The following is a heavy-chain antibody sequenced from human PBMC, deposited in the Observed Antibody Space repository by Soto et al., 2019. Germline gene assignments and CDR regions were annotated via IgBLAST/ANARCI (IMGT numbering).Heavy chain of an antibody. Sequence: EVQLLESGGGLVQPGGSLRLSCAASGFTFSSYAMSWVRQAPGKGLEWVSAISGSGGSTYYADSVKGRFTISRDNSKNTLYLQMNSLRAEDTAVYYCAKGLRVHLYYDSSGYYLYWGQGTLVTVSS. V-gene: IGHV3-23*01. CDR2: ISGSGGST. D-gene: IGHD3-22*01. CDR3: AKGLRVHLYYDSSGYYLY. J-gene: IGHJ4*02. CDR1: GFTFSSYA.